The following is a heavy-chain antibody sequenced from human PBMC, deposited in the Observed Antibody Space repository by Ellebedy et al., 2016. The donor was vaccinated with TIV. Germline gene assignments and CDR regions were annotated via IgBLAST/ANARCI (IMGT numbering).Heavy chain of an antibody. V-gene: IGHV3-64*02. Sequence: GESLKISCAASGFTFSASVMHWVRQAPGKGLEYVSAISSNGVGTYYADSVKGRFTISRDNSKNTLYLQMGSLRAEDMAIYYCARQGSSSWYYDYWGQGTLVTVSS. D-gene: IGHD6-13*01. CDR2: ISSNGVGT. CDR1: GFTFSASV. CDR3: ARQGSSSWYYDY. J-gene: IGHJ4*02.